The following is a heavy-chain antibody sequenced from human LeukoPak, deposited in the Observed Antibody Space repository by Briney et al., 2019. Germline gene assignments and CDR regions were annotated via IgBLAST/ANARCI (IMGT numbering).Heavy chain of an antibody. CDR2: IYYSGST. CDR1: GGSISSGGYY. Sequence: PSETLSLTCTVSGGSISSGGYYWSWIRQHPGTGLEWIGYIYYSGSTYYNPSLKSRVTISVDTSKNQFSLKLSSVTAADTAVYYCARDLAAAGTIDYWGQGTLVTVSS. CDR3: ARDLAAAGTIDY. D-gene: IGHD6-13*01. J-gene: IGHJ4*02. V-gene: IGHV4-31*03.